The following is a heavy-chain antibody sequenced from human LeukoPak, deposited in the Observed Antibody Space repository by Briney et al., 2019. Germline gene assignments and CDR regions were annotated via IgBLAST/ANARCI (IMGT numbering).Heavy chain of an antibody. D-gene: IGHD3-22*01. CDR1: YYSISSGYY. CDR3: ARFNYFDTGGYFYYLDY. V-gene: IGHV4-38-2*02. Sequence: PSETLSLTCTVSYYSISSGYYWGWIRQPPGKGLEWIGNIYHSGTTYYNPSLKSRVSISVDTSRNQFSLRLTSVTAADTAMYYCARFNYFDTGGYFYYLDYWGQGTLVTVSS. CDR2: IYHSGTT. J-gene: IGHJ4*02.